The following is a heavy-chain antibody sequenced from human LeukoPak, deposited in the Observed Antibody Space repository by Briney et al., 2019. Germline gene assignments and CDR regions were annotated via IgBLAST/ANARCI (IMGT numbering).Heavy chain of an antibody. J-gene: IGHJ6*03. CDR1: GYTFTDYY. CDR2: INPNSGVT. D-gene: IGHD3-10*01. V-gene: IGHV1-2*02. CDR3: ARGRKGFHYGSGSFLDV. Sequence: ASVKVSCKASGYTFTDYYIHWVRQAPGQGLEWMGWINPNSGVTNYAQKFQGRVTMTRDTSITTAYMELSRLRSDDTAIYYCARGRKGFHYGSGSFLDVWGKGTTVTVSS.